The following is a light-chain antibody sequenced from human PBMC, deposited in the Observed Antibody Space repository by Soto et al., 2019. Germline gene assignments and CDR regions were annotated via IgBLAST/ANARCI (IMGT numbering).Light chain of an antibody. CDR3: QQYISYCS. J-gene: IGKJ2*01. Sequence: EIQMTQSPSTLSASVGDRVTITCRASQFVNKWLAWYQQKPGKAPKLLMYKASDLENGVSSRFSGSGSGTEFTLTINGVQPDDSATYYCQQYISYCSFGQGTRLDI. CDR1: QFVNKW. CDR2: KAS. V-gene: IGKV1-5*03.